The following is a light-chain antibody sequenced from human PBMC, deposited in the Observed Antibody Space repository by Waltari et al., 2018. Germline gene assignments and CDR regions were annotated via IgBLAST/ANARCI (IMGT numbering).Light chain of an antibody. J-gene: IGKJ2*03. CDR1: QSVSSS. CDR3: LQRSNWPQYS. Sequence: EIVMTQSPATLSLSPGERATLSCRASQSVSSSLAWYQQKPGQAPRLLIYGTSSRATGIPDMFSGSGSGTDFTLTITSLEPEDVAVYYCLQRSNWPQYSFGQGTKVEIK. CDR2: GTS. V-gene: IGKV3-15*01.